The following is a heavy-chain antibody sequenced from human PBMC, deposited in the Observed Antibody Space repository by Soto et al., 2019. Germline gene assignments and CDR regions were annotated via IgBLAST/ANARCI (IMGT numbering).Heavy chain of an antibody. V-gene: IGHV4-59*08. Sequence: TSETLCLPCTVSGDSISTDCWSWIRQNPGKGLEWIRFIYYGGSTNYNPSLKSRVTISVDTPKNQFSLKLSSVTAADTAVYYCARHLTYCSAGSCYSDFPYYGMDVWGQGTTVTVSS. CDR2: IYYGGST. J-gene: IGHJ6*02. CDR3: ARHLTYCSAGSCYSDFPYYGMDV. CDR1: GDSISTDC. D-gene: IGHD2-15*01.